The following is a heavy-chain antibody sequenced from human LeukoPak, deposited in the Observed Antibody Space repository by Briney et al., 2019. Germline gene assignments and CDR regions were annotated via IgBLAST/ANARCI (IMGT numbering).Heavy chain of an antibody. D-gene: IGHD1-26*01. CDR3: ATRGRSGYYYGMDV. Sequence: PGGSLRLSCAASGFIVSNNYMSWARQAPGKGLEWVSIISTRGTTYYADSVKGRFTISRDNSQNTLYPQMNSLRAEDTAVYYCATRGRSGYYYGMDVWGQGTTVTVSS. J-gene: IGHJ6*02. V-gene: IGHV3-66*01. CDR1: GFIVSNNY. CDR2: ISTRGTT.